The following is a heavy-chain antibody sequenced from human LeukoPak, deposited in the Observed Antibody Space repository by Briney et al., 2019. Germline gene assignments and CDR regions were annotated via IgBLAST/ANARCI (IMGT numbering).Heavy chain of an antibody. CDR3: AVLIGYCSSTSCYTIDY. V-gene: IGHV3-7*01. D-gene: IGHD2-2*02. CDR2: IKQDESEK. CDR1: GFTFSSYW. Sequence: GGSLRLSCAASGFTFSSYWMSWVRQAPGKGLEWVANIKQDESEKYYVDSVKGRFTISRDNAKNSLYLQMNSLRAEDTAVYYCAVLIGYCSSTSCYTIDYWGQGTLVTVSS. J-gene: IGHJ4*02.